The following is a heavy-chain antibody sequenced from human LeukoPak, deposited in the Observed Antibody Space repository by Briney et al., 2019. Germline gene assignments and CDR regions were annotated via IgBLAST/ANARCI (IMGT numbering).Heavy chain of an antibody. Sequence: SETLSLTCTVSGGSISSSSYYWGWIRQPPGKGLEWIGSIYYSGSTYYNPSLKSRVTISVDTSKNQFSLKLSSVTAADTAVYYCARDLRIAAAGRGKEWGQGTLVTVSS. V-gene: IGHV4-39*07. CDR1: GGSISSSSYY. J-gene: IGHJ4*02. CDR2: IYYSGST. CDR3: ARDLRIAAAGRGKE. D-gene: IGHD6-13*01.